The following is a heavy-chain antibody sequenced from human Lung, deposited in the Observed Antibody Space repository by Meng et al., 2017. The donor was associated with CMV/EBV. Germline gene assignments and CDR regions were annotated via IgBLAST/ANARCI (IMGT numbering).Heavy chain of an antibody. CDR2: ISAYNGNT. Sequence: SVXVSXXASGYTFTSYGISWVRQAPGQGLEWMGWISAYNGNTNYAQKLQGRVTMTTDTSTSTAYMELRSLRSDDTAVYYCARGIVIAVAGTGVDYWGQGXRVTGS. CDR3: ARGIVIAVAGTGVDY. V-gene: IGHV1-18*01. CDR1: GYTFTSYG. D-gene: IGHD6-19*01. J-gene: IGHJ4*02.